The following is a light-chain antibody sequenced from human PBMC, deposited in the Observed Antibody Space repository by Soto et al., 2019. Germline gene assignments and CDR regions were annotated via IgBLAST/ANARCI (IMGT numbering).Light chain of an antibody. CDR3: QHYNGFPIT. Sequence: DIQMTQSPSALSGSVGDRVTITCRASQTISSWLAWYQQKPGKAPKLLIYDASNLEIGVPSRFSGSGSGTHFTFTISSLQTEDIGTYYCQHYNGFPITFGQGTRLEI. CDR2: DAS. J-gene: IGKJ5*01. V-gene: IGKV1-5*01. CDR1: QTISSW.